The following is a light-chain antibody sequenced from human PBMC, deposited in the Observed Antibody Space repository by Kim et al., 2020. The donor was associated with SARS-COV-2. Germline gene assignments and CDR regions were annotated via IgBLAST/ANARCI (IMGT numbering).Light chain of an antibody. V-gene: IGKV1-33*01. CDR1: QDISND. CDR2: DAS. J-gene: IGKJ2*01. Sequence: LSASVGDRVTITCQASQDISNDLNWYQQKPGKAPKLLIYDASNLETGVPSRFSGSGSGTDFTFTISSLQPEDIATYYCQQYDNLPSFGQGTKLEI. CDR3: QQYDNLPS.